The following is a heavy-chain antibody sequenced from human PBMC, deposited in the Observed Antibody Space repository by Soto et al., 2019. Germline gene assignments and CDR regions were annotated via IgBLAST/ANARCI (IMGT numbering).Heavy chain of an antibody. V-gene: IGHV4-59*01. CDR2: IHYSGKT. CDR3: ATAQSFAFPNWFDP. CDR1: GGSISPYY. Sequence: QVQLQESGPGLVKPSETLSLTCTVTGGSISPYYWSWIWQPPVRGLEWIEHIHYSGKTNYNPSLKSRVTISVDTSTNQFSLKLSSVSAADTAVYYCATAQSFAFPNWFDPWGQGTLVTVSS. J-gene: IGHJ5*02.